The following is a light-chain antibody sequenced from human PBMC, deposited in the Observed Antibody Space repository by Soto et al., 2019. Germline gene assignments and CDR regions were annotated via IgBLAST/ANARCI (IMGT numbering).Light chain of an antibody. J-gene: IGLJ1*01. CDR3: SSYAGSNNQV. CDR2: EVS. Sequence: QSALTQPPSASGSPGQSVTISCTGTSSDVGGYNYVSWYQQHPGRAPKLMIYEVSKRPSGAPDRFSGSKSGNTASLTVSGLQTADEADYYCSSYAGSNNQVFGTGTKLTVL. V-gene: IGLV2-8*01. CDR1: SSDVGGYNY.